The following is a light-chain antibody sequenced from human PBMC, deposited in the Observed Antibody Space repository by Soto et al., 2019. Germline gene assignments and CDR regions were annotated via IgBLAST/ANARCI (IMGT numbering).Light chain of an antibody. Sequence: DIQMTQSPSTLSASVGDRVTITCRASQSISSWLAWYQQKPGKAPKLLIYEASRLEIGVPSRLSGSGSGTEFNLTISSMQPDDFATYSCQQYNSYFRKFGQGNKVDIK. J-gene: IGKJ1*01. CDR2: EAS. V-gene: IGKV1-5*03. CDR3: QQYNSYFRK. CDR1: QSISSW.